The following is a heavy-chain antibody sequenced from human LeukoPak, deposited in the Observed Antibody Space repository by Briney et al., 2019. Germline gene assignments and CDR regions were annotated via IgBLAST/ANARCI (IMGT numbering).Heavy chain of an antibody. Sequence: GGSLRLSCAASGFTFSSYAMNWVRQAPGKGLEWVSVIYSGGSTYYADSVKGRFTISRDNTKNTLYLQMNSLRAEDTAVYYCARYDSSGYHQYYYYYYMDVWGKGTTVTISS. CDR2: IYSGGST. D-gene: IGHD3-22*01. CDR3: ARYDSSGYHQYYYYYYMDV. CDR1: GFTFSSYA. V-gene: IGHV3-66*01. J-gene: IGHJ6*03.